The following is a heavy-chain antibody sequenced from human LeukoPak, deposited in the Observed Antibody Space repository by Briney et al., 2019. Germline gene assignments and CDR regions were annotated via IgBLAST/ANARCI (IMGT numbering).Heavy chain of an antibody. CDR3: AKDKYYDSSGYSH. CDR2: ISGSGGST. D-gene: IGHD3-22*01. CDR1: GVTFSSHA. V-gene: IGHV3-23*01. Sequence: PGGSLRLSCAASGVTFSSHAISCGRQAPGKRLEWVSAISGSGGSTYYADSVKGPFTISTDNSKNTLYLQMNSLRAEDTAVYYCAKDKYYDSSGYSHWGQGTLVTVSS. J-gene: IGHJ4*02.